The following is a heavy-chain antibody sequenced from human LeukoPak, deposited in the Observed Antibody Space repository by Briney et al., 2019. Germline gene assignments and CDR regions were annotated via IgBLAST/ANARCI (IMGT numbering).Heavy chain of an antibody. J-gene: IGHJ4*02. CDR2: ISAYNDNT. CDR1: GYTFTSYG. V-gene: IGHV1-18*01. D-gene: IGHD2-8*01. CDR3: ARVGPSMVYDDFDY. Sequence: ASVKVSCKASGYTFTSYGISWVRQAPGQGLERMGWISAYNDNTNYAQKLQGRVTMTTDTSTSTAYMELRSLRSDDTAVYYCARVGPSMVYDDFDYWGQGTLVTVSS.